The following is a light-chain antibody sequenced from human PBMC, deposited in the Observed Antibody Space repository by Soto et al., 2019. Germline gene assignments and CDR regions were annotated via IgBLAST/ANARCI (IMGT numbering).Light chain of an antibody. CDR2: DAS. J-gene: IGKJ1*01. CDR3: QQYNSYWT. CDR1: QSISSW. Sequence: DIQMTQSPSTLSASVGDRVTITCRASQSISSWLAWYQQKPGKAPKLLIYDASSFESGVPSRFSGSGSGTEFYLTSSSLQPDDFATYYCQQYNSYWTLGQGTKVEL. V-gene: IGKV1-5*01.